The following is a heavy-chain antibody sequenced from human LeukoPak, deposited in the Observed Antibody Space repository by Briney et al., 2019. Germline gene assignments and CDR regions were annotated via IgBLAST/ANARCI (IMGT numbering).Heavy chain of an antibody. CDR1: GFTFSNAW. J-gene: IGHJ6*02. CDR3: AKDPNRYYYYGMDV. CDR2: ITNSGNSK. Sequence: QTGGSLRLSCAASGFTFSNAWMNWVRQAPGKGLEWVSYITNSGNSKSYADSVKGRFTISRDNTKNTLYLQMNSLRAEDTAVYYCAKDPNRYYYYGMDVWGQGTTVTVSS. D-gene: IGHD1-14*01. V-gene: IGHV3-48*01.